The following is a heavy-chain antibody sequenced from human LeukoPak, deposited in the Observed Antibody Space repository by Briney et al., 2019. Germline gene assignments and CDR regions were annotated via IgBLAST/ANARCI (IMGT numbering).Heavy chain of an antibody. Sequence: GSLRLSCAASGFTFSSYAMNWVRQPPGKGLEWIGEINRSGSTNYNPSLKSRVTISVDTSKNQFSLKLSSVTAADTAVYYCARGVGRTGAAYSAMPDYWGQGTLVTVSS. CDR1: GFTFSSYA. CDR3: ARGVGRTGAAYSAMPDY. J-gene: IGHJ4*02. CDR2: INRSGST. D-gene: IGHD2-2*01. V-gene: IGHV4-34*01.